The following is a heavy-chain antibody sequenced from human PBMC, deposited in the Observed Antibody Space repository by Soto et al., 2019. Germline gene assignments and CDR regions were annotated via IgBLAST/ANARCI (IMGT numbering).Heavy chain of an antibody. CDR2: INAGNGNT. Sequence: AAVPVSCMASGYTFTNYAMHWVRQAPGQGRAWMGWINAGNGNTKYSQKFQGRVTITRDTSASTAYMELSSLSSEDTAVYSCARADYYDIHDYWGQGTLVTVSS. V-gene: IGHV1-3*01. D-gene: IGHD3-22*01. CDR1: GYTFTNYA. CDR3: ARADYYDIHDY. J-gene: IGHJ4*02.